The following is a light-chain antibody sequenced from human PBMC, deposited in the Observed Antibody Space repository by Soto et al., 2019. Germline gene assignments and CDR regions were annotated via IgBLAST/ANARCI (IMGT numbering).Light chain of an antibody. Sequence: DIQMTQSPYSVSASVGDRVIISCRASQDIDRWLAWFQHKPGKAPKLLISTASSLQSGVPSRFSGSGSGTDFTLTIASLQFEDFATYYCLQSDTFPYTFGLGTKLEIK. J-gene: IGKJ2*01. CDR2: TAS. V-gene: IGKV1D-12*01. CDR1: QDIDRW. CDR3: LQSDTFPYT.